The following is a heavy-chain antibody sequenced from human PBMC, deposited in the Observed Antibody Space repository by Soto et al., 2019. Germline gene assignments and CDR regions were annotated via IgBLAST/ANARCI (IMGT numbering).Heavy chain of an antibody. J-gene: IGHJ5*02. D-gene: IGHD3-10*01. Sequence: QVQLVESGGGVVQPGRSLRLSCAASGFTFSSYGMHWVRQAPGKGLEWVAVISYDGSNKYYADSVKGRFTISRDNSKNTLYLQMNSLRAEDTAVYYCAKDFGEFGYNWFDPWGQGTLVTVSS. CDR3: AKDFGEFGYNWFDP. CDR2: ISYDGSNK. V-gene: IGHV3-30*18. CDR1: GFTFSSYG.